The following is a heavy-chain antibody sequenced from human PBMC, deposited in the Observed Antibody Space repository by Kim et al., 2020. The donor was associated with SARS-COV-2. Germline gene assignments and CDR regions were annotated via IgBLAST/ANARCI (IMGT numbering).Heavy chain of an antibody. Sequence: GGSLRLSCAASGFTFGDYAMHWVRQAPGKGLEWVSGISWNSGSVGYADSVKGRFTISRDDAKNSLYLQMNSLRPEDTALYYCAKEHGGYSWGGGMDVWGQGTTVTVSS. V-gene: IGHV3-9*01. CDR1: GFTFGDYA. CDR2: ISWNSGSV. CDR3: AKEHGGYSWGGGMDV. J-gene: IGHJ6*02. D-gene: IGHD5-18*01.